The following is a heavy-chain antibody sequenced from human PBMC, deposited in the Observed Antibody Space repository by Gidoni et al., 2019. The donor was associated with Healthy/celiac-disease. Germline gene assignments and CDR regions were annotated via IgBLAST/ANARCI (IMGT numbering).Heavy chain of an antibody. CDR2: INHSGST. J-gene: IGHJ5*02. V-gene: IGHV4-34*01. Sequence: QVQLQQWGAGLLKPSETLSLTCAVYCGSFSGYYWSWIRQPPWKGLEWIGEINHSGSTNYNPSLKSRVTISVDTSKNQFSLKLSSVTAADTAVYYCARGHGLWLQFLAFDPWGQGTLVTVSS. CDR3: ARGHGLWLQFLAFDP. CDR1: CGSFSGYY. D-gene: IGHD5-18*01.